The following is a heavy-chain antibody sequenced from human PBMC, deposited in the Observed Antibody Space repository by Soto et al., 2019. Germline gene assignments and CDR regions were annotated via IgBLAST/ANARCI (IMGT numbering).Heavy chain of an antibody. CDR1: GYTFSNYG. CDR3: ARVVPGAEAWFGP. V-gene: IGHV1-18*01. J-gene: IGHJ5*02. Sequence: ASVKVSCKTSGYTFSNYGITWVRQAPGQPLEWLGWISLYSDGTNYARKFQGRVSMTTDTSTTTAYMELRSLRSDDTAVYYCARVVPGAEAWFGPWGQGTLVTVSS. CDR2: ISLYSDGT. D-gene: IGHD2-2*01.